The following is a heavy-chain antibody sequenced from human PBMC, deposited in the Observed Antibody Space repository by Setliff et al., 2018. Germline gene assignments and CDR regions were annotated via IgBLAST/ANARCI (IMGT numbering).Heavy chain of an antibody. CDR1: AYSFSGYY. CDR3: VRGPGPSVVVAMPFDR. Sequence: GASVKVSCKTSAYSFSGYYIHWVRQAPGQGLEWMGWMNTNSGDTKYTQKFQGRVTMTRDTSISTAYMELSRLRSDDTAVYYCVRGPGPSVVVAMPFDRWGQGTLVTVSS. J-gene: IGHJ4*02. D-gene: IGHD5-12*01. V-gene: IGHV1-2*02. CDR2: MNTNSGDT.